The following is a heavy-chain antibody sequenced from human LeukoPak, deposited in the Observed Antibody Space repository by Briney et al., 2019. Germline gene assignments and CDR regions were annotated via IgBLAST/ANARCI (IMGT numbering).Heavy chain of an antibody. CDR3: SRVRVSGGYWYFDL. CDR1: GGSISSYY. V-gene: IGHV4-59*01. D-gene: IGHD6-19*01. Sequence: SETLSLTCTVSGGSISSYYWSWIRQPPGKGLEWIGYIYYSGSTNYNPSLKSRVTISVDTSKNQFSLKLSSVTAADTAVYYCSRVRVSGGYWYFDLWGRGTLVTVSS. CDR2: IYYSGST. J-gene: IGHJ2*01.